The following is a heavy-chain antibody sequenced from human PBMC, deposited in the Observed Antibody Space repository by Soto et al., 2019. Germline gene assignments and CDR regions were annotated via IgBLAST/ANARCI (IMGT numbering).Heavy chain of an antibody. CDR1: GYTFTNYG. CDR2: ISAYNGNT. Sequence: QVQLVQSGGEVKKPGASVKVSCKASGYTFTNYGFSWVRQAPGQGLEWMGWISAYNGNTNYAQKLQGRVTMTTDTSTSTAYMEVRSLTSDDTVVYYCARDPGYYSRSWTYYRGDAFDLWGQGTMVTVSS. J-gene: IGHJ3*01. CDR3: ARDPGYYSRSWTYYRGDAFDL. V-gene: IGHV1-18*01. D-gene: IGHD3-10*01.